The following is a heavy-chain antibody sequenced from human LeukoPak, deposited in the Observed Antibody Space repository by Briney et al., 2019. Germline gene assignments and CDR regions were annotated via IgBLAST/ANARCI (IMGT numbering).Heavy chain of an antibody. Sequence: GGSLRLSCAASGFTFSSYWMSWVRQAPGKGLEWVASIKQDGSEKYYVDSVKGRFTISRDNAKNSLYLQMNSLRAEDTAVYYCARDRNLWFDLATTDPDAFDIWGQGTMVTVSS. J-gene: IGHJ3*02. CDR3: ARDRNLWFDLATTDPDAFDI. V-gene: IGHV3-7*01. D-gene: IGHD3-10*01. CDR2: IKQDGSEK. CDR1: GFTFSSYW.